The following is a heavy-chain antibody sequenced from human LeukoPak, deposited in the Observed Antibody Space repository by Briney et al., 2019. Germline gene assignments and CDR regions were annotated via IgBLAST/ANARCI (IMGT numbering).Heavy chain of an antibody. D-gene: IGHD3-22*01. CDR1: GFTFSSYS. CDR3: ARLKNMYYYDSSGYRDY. Sequence: PGGSLRLSCAASGFTFSSYSMNWVRQAPGKGLEWVSSISSSSSYIYYADSVKGRFTISRDNAKNSLYLQMNSLRAEDTAVYYCARLKNMYYYDSSGYRDYWGQGTLVTVSS. V-gene: IGHV3-21*01. J-gene: IGHJ4*02. CDR2: ISSSSSYI.